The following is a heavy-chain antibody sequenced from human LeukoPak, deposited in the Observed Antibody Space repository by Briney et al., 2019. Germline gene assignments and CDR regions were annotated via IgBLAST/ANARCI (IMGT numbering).Heavy chain of an antibody. CDR3: ARVGSGYGYDFPLDY. V-gene: IGHV3-66*01. CDR1: GFTVSSNY. D-gene: IGHD5-18*01. Sequence: PGGSLRLSCAASGFTVSSNYMSWVRQAPGKGLEWVSVIYSGGSTYYADSVKGRFTISRDNSKNTLYLQMNSLRAEDTAVYYCARVGSGYGYDFPLDYWGQGTLVTVSS. CDR2: IYSGGST. J-gene: IGHJ4*02.